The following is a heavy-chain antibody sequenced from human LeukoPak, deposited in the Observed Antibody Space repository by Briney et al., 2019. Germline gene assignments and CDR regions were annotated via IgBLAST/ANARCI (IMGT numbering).Heavy chain of an antibody. CDR1: GGTFSNYA. CDR2: IIPIFGTA. D-gene: IGHD5-24*01. CDR3: ARVGDRDGYNTYFDY. J-gene: IGHJ4*02. Sequence: SVKVSCKASGGTFSNYAITWVRQAPGQGLGWVGGIIPIFGTANYAQKFQGRVTITTDESTSTAYMELSSPRPEDTAVYYCARVGDRDGYNTYFDYWGQGTLVTVSS. V-gene: IGHV1-69*05.